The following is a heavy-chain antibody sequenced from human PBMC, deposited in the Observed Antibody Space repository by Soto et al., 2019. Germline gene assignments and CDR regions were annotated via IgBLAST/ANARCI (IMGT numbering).Heavy chain of an antibody. J-gene: IGHJ4*02. Sequence: LSHTGVESSVSISVGADYRSWIRQRAAKGRGWIGSIYSSGSSYYHPAINSHITMSLEKSKNQFPLKLTSVTAADTAVYYCARFAYRGGYNFDYWGRGTLVTVSS. V-gene: IGHV4-31*11. CDR2: IYSSGSS. D-gene: IGHD6-19*01. CDR3: ARFAYRGGYNFDY. CDR1: SVSISVGADY.